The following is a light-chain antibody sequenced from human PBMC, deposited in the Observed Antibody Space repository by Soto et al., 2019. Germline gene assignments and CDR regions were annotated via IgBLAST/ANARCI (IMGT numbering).Light chain of an antibody. CDR2: RDG. V-gene: IGLV1-47*01. J-gene: IGLJ3*02. CDR1: SSNIGSHY. Sequence: QSALTQQPSASGTPGQSLTISCAGSSSNIGSHYVYWYQHLPGTAPKLLIFRDGQRPSGVPDRFFGSKSGTSASLAISGLRSEDEAHYYCAVWDASLTGWVFGGGTKLTVL. CDR3: AVWDASLTGWV.